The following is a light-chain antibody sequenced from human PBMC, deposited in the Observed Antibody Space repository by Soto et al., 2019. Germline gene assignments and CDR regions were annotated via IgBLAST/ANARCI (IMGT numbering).Light chain of an antibody. V-gene: IGLV1-40*01. CDR1: SSNLGAGYD. Sequence: QLVLTQPPSVSGTPGQRVSISCTGTSSNLGAGYDVHWYQQLPGAAPRLLIFGNNVRPSGVPDRFSGSKSGTSASLAITGLQAEDEAIYHCQSYDGSLATSIFGAGTKLNVL. CDR2: GNN. CDR3: QSYDGSLATSI. J-gene: IGLJ2*01.